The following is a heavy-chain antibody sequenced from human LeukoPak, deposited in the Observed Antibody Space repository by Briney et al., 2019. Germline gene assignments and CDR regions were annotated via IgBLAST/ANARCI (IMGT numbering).Heavy chain of an antibody. V-gene: IGHV3-66*01. CDR3: ARDRSYAGGSGSYFDY. CDR2: IYSGGST. Sequence: GGSLRLSCAASGFTFTNYWMSRVRQAPGKGLEWVSVIYSGGSTYYADSVKGRFTISRDNSKNTLYLQMNSLRAGDTAVYYCARDRSYAGGSGSYFDYWGQGTLVTVSS. D-gene: IGHD3-10*01. J-gene: IGHJ4*02. CDR1: GFTFTNYW.